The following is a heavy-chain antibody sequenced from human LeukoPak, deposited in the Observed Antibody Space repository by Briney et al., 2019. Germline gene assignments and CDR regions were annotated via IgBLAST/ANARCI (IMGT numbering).Heavy chain of an antibody. CDR3: ARYGRAATAPKRYYFDY. Sequence: SETLSLTCAVYGGSFSGYYWSWIRQPPGKGLEWIGYIYYSGSTNYNPSLKSRVTISVDTSKNQFSLKLSSVTAADTAVYYCARYGRAATAPKRYYFDYWGQGTLVTVSS. D-gene: IGHD1-14*01. V-gene: IGHV4-59*01. CDR1: GGSFSGYY. J-gene: IGHJ4*02. CDR2: IYYSGST.